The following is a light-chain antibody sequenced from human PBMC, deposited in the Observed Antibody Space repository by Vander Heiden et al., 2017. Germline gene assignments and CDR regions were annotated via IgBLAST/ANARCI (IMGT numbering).Light chain of an antibody. CDR3: MQGLQTPLT. CDR2: WGS. J-gene: IGKJ1*01. Sequence: IVTPQSPLLLAVPRGEAATISCSTHRLLYPTNGNNYLDWYLQKPGQSPQLLIYWGSNRGSGVPDRFSGSGSGTDFTLKISRVEAEDVGVYYCMQGLQTPLTFGQGTRVEIK. CDR1: RLLYPTNGNNY. V-gene: IGKV2-28*01.